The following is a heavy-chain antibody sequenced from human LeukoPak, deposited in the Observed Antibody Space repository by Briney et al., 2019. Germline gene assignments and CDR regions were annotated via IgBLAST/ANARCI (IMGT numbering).Heavy chain of an antibody. V-gene: IGHV3-53*01. D-gene: IGHD5-24*01. CDR1: GFTVSSKY. Sequence: GGSLRLSCATSGFTVSSKYMSWIRQAPGKGLEWVAVVRKVGTAVYIDSVKGRFTISRDTSKNTLNLQMNSLRAEDTAVYYCAREGEKGDGYNHGFDYWGQGTLVTVSS. J-gene: IGHJ4*02. CDR3: AREGEKGDGYNHGFDY. CDR2: VRKVGTA.